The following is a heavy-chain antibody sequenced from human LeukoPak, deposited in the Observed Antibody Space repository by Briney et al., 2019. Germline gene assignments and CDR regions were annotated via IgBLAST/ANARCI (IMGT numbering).Heavy chain of an antibody. V-gene: IGHV3-30-3*01. J-gene: IGHJ4*02. CDR2: ISYDGSNK. D-gene: IGHD1-26*01. Sequence: GGSLRPSCAASGFTFSSYAMHWVRQAPGKGLEWVAVISYDGSNKYYADSVKGRFTISRDNSKNTLYLQMNSLRAEDTAVYYCAKEGAAGATHFDYWGQGTLVTVSS. CDR3: AKEGAAGATHFDY. CDR1: GFTFSSYA.